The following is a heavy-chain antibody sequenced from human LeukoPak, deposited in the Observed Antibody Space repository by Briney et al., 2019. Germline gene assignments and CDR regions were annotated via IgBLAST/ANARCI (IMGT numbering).Heavy chain of an antibody. D-gene: IGHD1-26*01. CDR3: ARQWELRGWFDP. CDR2: IYYSGST. V-gene: IGHV4-59*08. Sequence: SETLSLTCTVSGGSINSYYCSWIRQPPGKGLEWIGYIYYSGSTNYNPSLKSRVTISVDTSKNQFSLKLSSVTAADTAVYYCARQWELRGWFDPWGQGTLVTVSS. J-gene: IGHJ5*02. CDR1: GGSINSYY.